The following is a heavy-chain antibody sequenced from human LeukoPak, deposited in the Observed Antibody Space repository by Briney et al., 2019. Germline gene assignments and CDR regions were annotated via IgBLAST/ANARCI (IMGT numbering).Heavy chain of an antibody. V-gene: IGHV1-18*04. CDR1: GYTFTSYG. CDR2: ISAYNGNT. CDR3: ARDSRGYNDAVPYYYYYGMDV. Sequence: ASVKVSCKASGYTFTSYGISWVRQAPGQGLEWMGWISAYNGNTNYAQKLQGRVTMTTDTSTSTAYMELRSLRSDDTAVYYCARDSRGYNDAVPYYYYYGMDVWGKGTTVTVSS. D-gene: IGHD5-24*01. J-gene: IGHJ6*04.